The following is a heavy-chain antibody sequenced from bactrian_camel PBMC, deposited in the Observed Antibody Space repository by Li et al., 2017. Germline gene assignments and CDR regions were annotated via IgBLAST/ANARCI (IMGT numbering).Heavy chain of an antibody. V-gene: IGHV3-3*01. CDR3: AADGGAACVVGGPFNPRRFGY. J-gene: IGHJ6*01. Sequence: HVQLVESGGGSVQAGGSLRLSCAASGYFRSRSCFGWFRQAPGKEREGVASISGLSGVTYYAGSVKGRFTISQDNANNNVSLQMNSLKPEDTAMYYCAADGGAACVVGGPFNPRRFGYWGQGTQVTVS. CDR2: ISGLSGVT. CDR1: GYFRSRSC. D-gene: IGHD5*01.